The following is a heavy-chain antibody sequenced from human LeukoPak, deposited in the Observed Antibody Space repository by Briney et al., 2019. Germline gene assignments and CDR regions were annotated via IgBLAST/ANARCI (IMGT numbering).Heavy chain of an antibody. D-gene: IGHD3-9*01. CDR2: IYTSGST. CDR1: GGSISSGSYY. V-gene: IGHV4-61*02. J-gene: IGHJ5*02. CDR3: ATDQGYNILTGYLNWFDP. Sequence: SQTLSLTCTVSGGSISSGSYYWSWIRQPAGKGLEWIGRIYTSGSTKYNPSLKSRITISVKTTKNQFSLKLSSVTGADKAVYYCATDQGYNILTGYLNWFDPWGQGTLVTVSS.